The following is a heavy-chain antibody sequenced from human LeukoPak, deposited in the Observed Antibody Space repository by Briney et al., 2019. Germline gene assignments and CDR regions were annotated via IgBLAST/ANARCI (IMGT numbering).Heavy chain of an antibody. Sequence: PGRSLRLSCAVSGFTVSSNYLSWVRQAPGKGLEWVSHTHADGSTYYADSVRERFTVSRDNSANTFYLQLNSLRADDTAIYFCAREAPMPGNYYFDFWGQGTLVTVSS. CDR1: GFTVSSNY. V-gene: IGHV3-66*01. CDR3: AREAPMPGNYYFDF. J-gene: IGHJ4*02. D-gene: IGHD1-7*01. CDR2: THADGST.